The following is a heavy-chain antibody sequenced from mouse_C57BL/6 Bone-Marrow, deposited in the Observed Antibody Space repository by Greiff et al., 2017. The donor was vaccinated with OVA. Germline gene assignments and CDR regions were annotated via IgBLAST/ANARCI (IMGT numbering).Heavy chain of an antibody. V-gene: IGHV1-52*01. CDR2: IDPSDSET. CDR1: GYTFTSYW. J-gene: IGHJ4*01. Sequence: QVQLQQPGAELVRPGSSVKLSCKASGYTFTSYWMHWVKQRPIQGLEWIGNIDPSDSETHYNQKFKDKATLTVDKSSSTAYMQLSSLTSEDSAVYYCARRLRGTVSRDYAMDYWGQGTSVTVSS. CDR3: ARRLRGTVSRDYAMDY. D-gene: IGHD3-2*02.